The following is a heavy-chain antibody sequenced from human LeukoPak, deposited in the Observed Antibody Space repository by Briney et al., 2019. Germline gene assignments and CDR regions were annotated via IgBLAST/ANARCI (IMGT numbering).Heavy chain of an antibody. CDR1: GDSFSYFY. Sequence: SETLSLTCTVSGDSFSYFYWSWIRQPAGKGLEWIGRIYTSGSTNYNPSLKSRVTMSVDTSKNQFSLKLSSVTAADTAVYYCARGHCSGGSCYSTPFDYWGQGTLVTVSS. CDR3: ARGHCSGGSCYSTPFDY. CDR2: IYTSGST. V-gene: IGHV4-4*07. J-gene: IGHJ4*02. D-gene: IGHD2-15*01.